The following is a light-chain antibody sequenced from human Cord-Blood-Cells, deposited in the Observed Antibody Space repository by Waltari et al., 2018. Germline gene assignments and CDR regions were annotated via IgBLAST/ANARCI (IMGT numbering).Light chain of an antibody. CDR3: SSYTSSSTLV. V-gene: IGLV2-14*01. J-gene: IGLJ1*01. CDR1: SSDVGGYNY. CDR2: DVS. Sequence: QSALTQPASVSGSPGQSITISCTGTSSDVGGYNYVSWYQQHPGKAPKLMIYDVSNRPSGGSNRFSGSKSCNTASLTISGLQAEDEADYYCSSYTSSSTLVFGTGTKVTVL.